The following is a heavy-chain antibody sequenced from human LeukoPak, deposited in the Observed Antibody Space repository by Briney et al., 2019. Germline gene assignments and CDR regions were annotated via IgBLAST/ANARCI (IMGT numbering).Heavy chain of an antibody. V-gene: IGHV3-33*01. CDR3: ARDYCSSTSCLFDY. J-gene: IGHJ4*02. CDR1: GFTFSSCG. Sequence: PGGSLRLSCAASGFTFSSCGMHWVRQAPGKGREGVAVIWNDGSNKYYADSVKGRFTISRDNSKNTLYLQMNNLRAEDTAVYYCARDYCSSTSCLFDYWGQGTLVTVSS. D-gene: IGHD2-2*01. CDR2: IWNDGSNK.